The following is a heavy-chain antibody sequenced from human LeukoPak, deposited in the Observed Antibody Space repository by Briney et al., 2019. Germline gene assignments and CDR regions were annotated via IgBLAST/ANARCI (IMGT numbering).Heavy chain of an antibody. CDR2: IYHSGST. CDR3: ARQGVLATITYFDY. D-gene: IGHD5-12*01. V-gene: IGHV4-38-2*02. CDR1: GYSISSGYY. Sequence: PSETLSLTCTVSGYSISSGYYWGWIRQPPGKGLEWIGSIYHSGSTYYNPSLKSRVTISVDTSKNQFSLKLSSVTAADTAVYYCARQGVLATITYFDYWGQGTLVTVSS. J-gene: IGHJ4*02.